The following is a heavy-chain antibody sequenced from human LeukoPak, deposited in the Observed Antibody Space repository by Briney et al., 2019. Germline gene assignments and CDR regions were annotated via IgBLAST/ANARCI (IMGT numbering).Heavy chain of an antibody. J-gene: IGHJ4*02. CDR3: AQSVSGYYHEFDY. Sequence: GGSLRLSCAASGFTFSIYAMSWVRQAPGKGLEWVSAISGSGGNTYYTDSVKGRFTISRDNSKNTLYLQMNSPRAEDSAVYYCAQSVSGYYHEFDYWGQGTLVTVSS. D-gene: IGHD3-22*01. CDR2: ISGSGGNT. V-gene: IGHV3-23*01. CDR1: GFTFSIYA.